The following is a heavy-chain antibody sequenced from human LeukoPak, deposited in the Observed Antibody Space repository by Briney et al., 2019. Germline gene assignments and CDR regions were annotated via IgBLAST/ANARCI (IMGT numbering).Heavy chain of an antibody. V-gene: IGHV1-69*13. Sequence: ASVKVSCKASGGTFSSYAISWVRQAPGQGLEWMGGIIPIFGTANYAQKFQGRVTITADESTSTAYMELSSLRSEDTAVYYCARTALEMATIDYYYYMDVWGKGTTVTISS. CDR2: IIPIFGTA. D-gene: IGHD5-24*01. CDR3: ARTALEMATIDYYYYMDV. J-gene: IGHJ6*03. CDR1: GGTFSSYA.